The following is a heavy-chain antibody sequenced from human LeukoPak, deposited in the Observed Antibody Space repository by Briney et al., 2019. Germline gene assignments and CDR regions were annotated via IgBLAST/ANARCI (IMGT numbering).Heavy chain of an antibody. CDR2: ISSSSSYI. CDR3: ARLPRITIFGVVIYYFDY. D-gene: IGHD3-3*01. CDR1: GFTFSSYS. J-gene: IGHJ4*02. Sequence: GGSLRLSCAASGFTFSSYSMNWVRQAPGKGLEWVSSISSSSSYIYYADSVKGRFTISRDNAKNSLYLQMNSLRAEDTAVYYCARLPRITIFGVVIYYFDYWGQGTLVTVSS. V-gene: IGHV3-21*01.